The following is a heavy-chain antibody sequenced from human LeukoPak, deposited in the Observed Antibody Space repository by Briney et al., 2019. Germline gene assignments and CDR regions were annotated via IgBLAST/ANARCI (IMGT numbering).Heavy chain of an antibody. CDR3: ARDLGEAWSYRDAFDI. CDR1: GYTFTGYY. V-gene: IGHV1-2*02. J-gene: IGHJ3*02. Sequence: ASVKVSCKASGYTFTGYYMHWVRQAPGQGLEWMGWINPNSGGTNYAQKFQGRVTMTRDTSISTAYMELSRLRSDDTAVYYCARDLGEAWSYRDAFDIWGQGTMVTVSS. D-gene: IGHD1-26*01. CDR2: INPNSGGT.